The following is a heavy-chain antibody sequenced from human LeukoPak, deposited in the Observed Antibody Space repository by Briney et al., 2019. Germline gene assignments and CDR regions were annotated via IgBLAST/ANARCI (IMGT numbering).Heavy chain of an antibody. CDR3: ARGGIAALLWYFDR. V-gene: IGHV3-23*01. D-gene: IGHD6-13*01. CDR1: EFTFSNYA. J-gene: IGHJ2*01. Sequence: PGGSLRLSCTASEFTFSNYAMIWVRQAPGKGLEWVSTFSGSGGDTYYADSVKGRFTISRDNYKKTLFLQMNSLRAEDTAVYYCARGGIAALLWYFDRWGHATLVSVSS. CDR2: FSGSGGDT.